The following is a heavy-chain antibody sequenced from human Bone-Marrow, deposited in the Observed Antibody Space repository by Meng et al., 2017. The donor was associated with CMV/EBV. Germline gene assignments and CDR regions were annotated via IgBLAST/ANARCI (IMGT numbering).Heavy chain of an antibody. V-gene: IGHV1-69*10. J-gene: IGHJ3*02. CDR1: GGTFSSYA. CDR3: ARDYRAFDI. Sequence: SVKVSCKASGGTFSSYAISWVRQAPGQGLEWMGGIIPILGIANYAQKFQGRVTITADKSTSTAYMELRSLRSEDTAVYYCARDYRAFDIWGQGTMVTVSS. CDR2: IIPILGIA.